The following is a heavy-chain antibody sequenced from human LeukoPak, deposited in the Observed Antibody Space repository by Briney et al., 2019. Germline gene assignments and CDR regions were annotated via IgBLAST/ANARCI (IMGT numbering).Heavy chain of an antibody. Sequence: GASVKVSCKTSGYSENFYGITWMRQVAGQGLEWMGWISAQHGQTEYAPNSQDRVTMTTDTYTNTAYMELRSLRSDDTAVYYCARDLRRYYYDSSGYRLAYYFDYWGQGTLVTVSS. CDR3: ARDLRRYYYDSSGYRLAYYFDY. V-gene: IGHV1-18*01. CDR2: ISAQHGQT. J-gene: IGHJ4*02. CDR1: GYSENFYG. D-gene: IGHD3-22*01.